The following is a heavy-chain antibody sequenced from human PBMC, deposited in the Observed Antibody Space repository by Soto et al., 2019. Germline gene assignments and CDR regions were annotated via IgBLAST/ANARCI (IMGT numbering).Heavy chain of an antibody. V-gene: IGHV4-34*01. CDR3: ARGPTVTTGGVDY. CDR1: GGSFSGYY. D-gene: IGHD4-17*01. Sequence: QVQLQQWGAGLLKPSETLSLTCAVYGGSFSGYYWSWIRQPPGKGLEWIGEINHSGSTNYNPSLKSRVTISVDTSKNQCSLKLSSVTAADTAVYYCARGPTVTTGGVDYWGQGTLVTVSS. CDR2: INHSGST. J-gene: IGHJ4*02.